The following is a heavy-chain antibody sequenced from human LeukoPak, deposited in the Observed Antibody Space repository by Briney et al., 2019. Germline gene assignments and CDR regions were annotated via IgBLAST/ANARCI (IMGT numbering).Heavy chain of an antibody. V-gene: IGHV4-59*01. CDR2: IYYSGST. J-gene: IGHJ6*02. CDR3: ARDRSHMRDSSGYIYYGMDV. D-gene: IGHD3-22*01. CDR1: GGSISSYY. Sequence: AETLSLTCTVSGGSISSYYWSWLRQPPGKGLEWIGYIYYSGSTNYNPSLKSRVTISVDTSKNQFSLKLSSVTAADTAVYYCARDRSHMRDSSGYIYYGMDVWGQGTTVTVSS.